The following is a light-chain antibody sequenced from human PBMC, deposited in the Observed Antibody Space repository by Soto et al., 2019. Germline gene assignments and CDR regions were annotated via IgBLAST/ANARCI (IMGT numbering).Light chain of an antibody. CDR3: QSYDRSLSGSF. CDR1: SSDIGIYNF. CDR2: NVY. Sequence: QSALTQPASVSGSPGQSITIFCTGTSSDIGIYNFVSWYQQHPGKAPKLMIYNVYSRPSGVPDRFSGSRSATSASLTITGLQAEDEADYYCQSYDRSLSGSFFGTGTKLTVL. J-gene: IGLJ1*01. V-gene: IGLV2-14*03.